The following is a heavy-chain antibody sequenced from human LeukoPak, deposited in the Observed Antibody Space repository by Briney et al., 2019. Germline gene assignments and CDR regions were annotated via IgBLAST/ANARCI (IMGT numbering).Heavy chain of an antibody. CDR1: GGSISSGSYY. J-gene: IGHJ4*02. D-gene: IGHD6-6*01. Sequence: SETLSLTCTVSGGSISSGSYYWNWIRQPAGKGLEWIGRIYRSGSSNYNPSLKSRVTVSVDTSKNQFSLKLSSVTAADTAVYYCARAYSSSSRTFDYWGQGTLVTVSS. CDR3: ARAYSSSSRTFDY. V-gene: IGHV4-61*02. CDR2: IYRSGSS.